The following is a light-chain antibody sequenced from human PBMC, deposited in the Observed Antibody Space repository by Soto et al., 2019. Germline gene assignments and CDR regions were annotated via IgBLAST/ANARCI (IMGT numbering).Light chain of an antibody. CDR1: QSISSW. Sequence: DIRMTQSPSTLSASVGDRVTITCRASQSISSWLAWYQQKPGKAPRLLIHDASYLERGVPSRFSGSGSGTEFTLTTSDLQADELATYYCQQYNSFWTFGQGNKVEI. J-gene: IGKJ1*01. CDR2: DAS. V-gene: IGKV1-5*01. CDR3: QQYNSFWT.